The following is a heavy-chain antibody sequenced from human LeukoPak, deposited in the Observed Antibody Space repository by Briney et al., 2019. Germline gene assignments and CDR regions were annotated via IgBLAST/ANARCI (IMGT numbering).Heavy chain of an antibody. Sequence: SETLSLTCAVYGGSFSGYYWSWIRQPPGKGLEWMGEINHSGSTNYNPSLKSRVTISVDTSKNQFSLKLSSVTAADTAVYYCASGKYQLLYNWFDPWGQGTLVTVSS. CDR2: INHSGST. CDR1: GGSFSGYY. CDR3: ASGKYQLLYNWFDP. D-gene: IGHD2-2*01. V-gene: IGHV4-34*01. J-gene: IGHJ5*02.